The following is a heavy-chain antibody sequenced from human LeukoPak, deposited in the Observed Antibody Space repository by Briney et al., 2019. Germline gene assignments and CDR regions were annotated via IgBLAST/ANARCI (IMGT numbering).Heavy chain of an antibody. J-gene: IGHJ6*03. CDR2: IYYSGST. CDR1: GGSTSSTIYY. Sequence: PSEPLSLTCTVSGGSTSSTIYYWGWIRQPPGKGLEWIGYIYYSGSTNYNPSLKSRVTISVDTSKNQFSLKLSSVTAADTAVYYCARTYSNYGGSYYYYYMDVWGKGTTVTVSS. CDR3: ARTYSNYGGSYYYYYMDV. D-gene: IGHD4-11*01. V-gene: IGHV4-61*05.